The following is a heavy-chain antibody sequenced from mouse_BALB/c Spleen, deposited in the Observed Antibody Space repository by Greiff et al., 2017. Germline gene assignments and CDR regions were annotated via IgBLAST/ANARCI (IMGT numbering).Heavy chain of an antibody. J-gene: IGHJ3*01. Sequence: EVKLVESGGGLVQPGGSLKLSCAASGFTFSSYGMSWVRQTPDKRLELVATINSNGGSTYYPDSVKGRFTISRDNAKNTLYLQMSSLKSEDTAMYYCARDPDEAYWGQGTLVTVSA. CDR1: GFTFSSYG. V-gene: IGHV5-6-3*01. CDR3: ARDPDEAY. CDR2: INSNGGST.